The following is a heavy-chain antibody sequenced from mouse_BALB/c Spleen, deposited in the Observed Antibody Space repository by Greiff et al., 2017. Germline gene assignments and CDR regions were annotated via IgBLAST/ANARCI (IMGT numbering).Heavy chain of an antibody. CDR1: GFTFSDYY. CDR2: ISDGGSYT. J-gene: IGHJ4*01. Sequence: DVKLVESGGGLVKPGGSLKLSCAASGFTFSDYYMYWVRQTPEKRLEWVATISDGGSYTYYPDSVKGRFTISRDNAKNNLYLLMSSLKSEDTAMYYCARDRETARGTSDAMDYWGQGTSVTVSS. D-gene: IGHD3-2*01. V-gene: IGHV5-4*02. CDR3: ARDRETARGTSDAMDY.